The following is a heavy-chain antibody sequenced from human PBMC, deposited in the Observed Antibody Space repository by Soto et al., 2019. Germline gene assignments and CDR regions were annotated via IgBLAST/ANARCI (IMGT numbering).Heavy chain of an antibody. J-gene: IGHJ5*02. D-gene: IGHD3-22*01. Sequence: QVQLQQWGAGLLKPSETLSLTCAVYGGSFSGYYWSWIRQPPGKGLEWIGEINHSGSTNYHPSLKSRVTISVDTSKNQFSLKLSSVTAAATAVYYCARRRSSGYLKAGNWFDPWGQGNLVTVSS. CDR3: ARRRSSGYLKAGNWFDP. CDR1: GGSFSGYY. CDR2: INHSGST. V-gene: IGHV4-34*01.